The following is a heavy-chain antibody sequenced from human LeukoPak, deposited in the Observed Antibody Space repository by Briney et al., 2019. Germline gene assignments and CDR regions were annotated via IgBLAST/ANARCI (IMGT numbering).Heavy chain of an antibody. J-gene: IGHJ3*02. CDR3: ARVKTMWGSNDAFDI. V-gene: IGHV3-23*01. CDR2: ISGSGGST. CDR1: GFTFSSYA. Sequence: SGGSLRLSCAASGFTFSSYAMSWVRQAPGKGLEWVSAISGSGGSTYYADSVKGRFTISRDNSKNTLYLQMNSLRAEDTAVYYCARVKTMWGSNDAFDIWGQGTMVTVSS. D-gene: IGHD7-27*01.